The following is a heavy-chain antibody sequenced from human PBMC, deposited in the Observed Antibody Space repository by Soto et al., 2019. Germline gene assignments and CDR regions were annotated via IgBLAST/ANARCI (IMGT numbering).Heavy chain of an antibody. D-gene: IGHD4-17*01. CDR3: ARDLYTTVTTDAFDI. Sequence: ASVKVSCKASGGTFSSYAISWVRQAPGQGLEWMGGIIPIFGTANYAQKFQGRVTITADESTSTAYMELSSLRSEDTAVYYCARDLYTTVTTDAFDIWGQGTMVTVSS. V-gene: IGHV1-69*13. CDR1: GGTFSSYA. CDR2: IIPIFGTA. J-gene: IGHJ3*02.